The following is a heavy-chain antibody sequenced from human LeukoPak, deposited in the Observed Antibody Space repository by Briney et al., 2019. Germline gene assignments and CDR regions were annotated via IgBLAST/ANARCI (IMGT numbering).Heavy chain of an antibody. Sequence: SVKVSCKASGGTVSSYAISWVRQAPGQAPEWMGGIIPIFATANYAQKFQGRVTITADESTRTAYMELRSLGSEDTAVYYCARASESGSYHAPFEYWGQGTLVTVSS. CDR1: GGTVSSYA. J-gene: IGHJ4*02. CDR2: IIPIFATA. D-gene: IGHD3-10*01. CDR3: ARASESGSYHAPFEY. V-gene: IGHV1-69*13.